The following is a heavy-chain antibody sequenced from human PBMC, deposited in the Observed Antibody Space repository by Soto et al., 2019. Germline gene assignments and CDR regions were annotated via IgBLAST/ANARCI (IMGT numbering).Heavy chain of an antibody. J-gene: IGHJ6*02. Sequence: SETLSLTCTVSGGSISSSSYYWGWIRQPPGKGLEWIGSIYYSGSTYYNPSLKSRVTISVDTSKNQFSLKLSSVTAADTAVYYCARHFGSGSYYSLSYYYYGMDVWGQGNTVTVSS. V-gene: IGHV4-39*01. CDR1: GGSISSSSYY. CDR3: ARHFGSGSYYSLSYYYYGMDV. CDR2: IYYSGST. D-gene: IGHD3-10*01.